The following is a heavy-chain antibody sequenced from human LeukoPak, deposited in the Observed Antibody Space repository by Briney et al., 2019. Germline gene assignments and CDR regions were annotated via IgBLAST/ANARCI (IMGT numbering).Heavy chain of an antibody. CDR2: IYYSGST. Sequence: SQTLSLTSTVSSVSICSGDYYWRWIRQPPGKGLEWIGYIYYSGSTYYNPSLKSRVTISVDTSKNQFSLKLSSVTAADTAVYYCARAYDYSNYFDYWGQGTLVTVSS. CDR1: SVSICSGDYY. J-gene: IGHJ4*02. V-gene: IGHV4-30-4*08. CDR3: ARAYDYSNYFDY. D-gene: IGHD4-11*01.